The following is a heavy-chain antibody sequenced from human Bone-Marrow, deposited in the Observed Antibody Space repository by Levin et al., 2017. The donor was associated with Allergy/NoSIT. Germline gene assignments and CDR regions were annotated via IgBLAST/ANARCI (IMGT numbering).Heavy chain of an antibody. CDR2: VYYKGDT. CDR3: VKTFYSSSSSGYFDS. CDR1: GASVSSGNHY. J-gene: IGHJ4*02. Sequence: SETLSLTCTVSGASVSSGNHYWTWIRQPPGKGLEWIGYVYYKGDTKYNPSLKSRVTISVDTSNNQFSLILSSVTAADTALYYCVKTFYSSSSSGYFDSWGQGTLVTVSS. V-gene: IGHV4-61*01. D-gene: IGHD6-6*01.